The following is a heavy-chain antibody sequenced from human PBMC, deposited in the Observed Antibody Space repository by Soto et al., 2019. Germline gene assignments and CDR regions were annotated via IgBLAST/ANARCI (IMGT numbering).Heavy chain of an antibody. CDR1: GFTFSSYA. D-gene: IGHD3-22*01. Sequence: PGGYLRLSCAASGFTFSSYAMSWVRQAPGKGLEWVSAISGSGGSTYYADSVKGRFTISRDNSKNTLYLQMNSLRAEDTAVYYCAKSEKYYYDSSGDPVLAHWGPGTLVTLSS. J-gene: IGHJ4*02. CDR2: ISGSGGST. CDR3: AKSEKYYYDSSGDPVLAH. V-gene: IGHV3-23*01.